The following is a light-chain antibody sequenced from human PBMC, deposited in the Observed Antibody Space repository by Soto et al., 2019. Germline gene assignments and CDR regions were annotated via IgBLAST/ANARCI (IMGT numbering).Light chain of an antibody. CDR3: QQYSTYPVT. Sequence: DIPMTQSPSTLSASVGDRVTITCRASQSITTWLAWYQQKPGKAPKLLIYKASSLESGVPSTFSGSESGTEFTLTISSLQPDDFATYYCQQYSTYPVTFGGGTKVEIK. J-gene: IGKJ4*01. CDR1: QSITTW. V-gene: IGKV1-5*03. CDR2: KAS.